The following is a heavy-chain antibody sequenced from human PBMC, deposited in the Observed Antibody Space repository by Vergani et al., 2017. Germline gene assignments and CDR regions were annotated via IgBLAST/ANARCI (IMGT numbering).Heavy chain of an antibody. CDR1: GFTFDDYA. Sequence: EVQLVESGGGVVQPGGSLRLSCAASGFTFDDYAMHWVRQAPGKGLEWVSLISGDGGSTYYADSVKGRFTISRDNSKNSLYLQMNSLRTEDTALYYCAKERAVGLRFLEWLLPNYYFDYWGQGTLVTVSS. D-gene: IGHD3-3*01. J-gene: IGHJ4*02. V-gene: IGHV3-43*02. CDR2: ISGDGGST. CDR3: AKERAVGLRFLEWLLPNYYFDY.